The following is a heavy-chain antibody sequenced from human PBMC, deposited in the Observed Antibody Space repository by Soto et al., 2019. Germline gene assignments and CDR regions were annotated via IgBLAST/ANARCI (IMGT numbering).Heavy chain of an antibody. CDR2: INVANGNT. V-gene: IGHV1-3*01. CDR3: ASGTCRGGSCYSFHFDY. D-gene: IGHD2-15*01. J-gene: IGHJ4*02. Sequence: QVQLVQSGAEVKKPGASVKVSCKASGYTFTSYAMPWVRQAPGQRLEWMGWINVANGNTIYSQKFQGRVTITRDTAASTAYLELSRLRAEDTAIYYCASGTCRGGSCYSFHFDYWGQGTLVTVSS. CDR1: GYTFTSYA.